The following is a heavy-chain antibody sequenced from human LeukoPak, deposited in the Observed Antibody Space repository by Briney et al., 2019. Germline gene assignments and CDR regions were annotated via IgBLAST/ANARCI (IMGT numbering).Heavy chain of an antibody. V-gene: IGHV4-59*01. CDR2: IYYSGST. CDR1: GGSISSYY. J-gene: IGHJ5*02. CDR3: ARAYNWNYSRRFDP. D-gene: IGHD1-7*01. Sequence: SETLSLTCTVSGGSISSYYWSWIRQPPGKGLEWIGYIYYSGSTNYNPSLKSRVTISVDTSKNQFSLKLSSVTAADTAVYYCARAYNWNYSRRFDPWGQGTLVTVSS.